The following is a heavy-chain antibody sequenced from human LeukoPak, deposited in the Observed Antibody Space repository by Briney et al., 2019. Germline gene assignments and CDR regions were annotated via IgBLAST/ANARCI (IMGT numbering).Heavy chain of an antibody. CDR2: IIPILGIA. CDR1: GGAFNSYT. V-gene: IGHV1-69*02. D-gene: IGHD1-1*01. Sequence: SVKVSCKASGGAFNSYTITWVRQAPGQGLELMGRIIPILGIANYAQKFQRRVMITADKSTSTAYMELSSLRSEDTAVYYCAINWNDWGQGTLVTVSS. J-gene: IGHJ4*02. CDR3: AINWND.